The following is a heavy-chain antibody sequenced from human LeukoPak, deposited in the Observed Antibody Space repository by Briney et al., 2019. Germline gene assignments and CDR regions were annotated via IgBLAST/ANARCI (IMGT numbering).Heavy chain of an antibody. Sequence: GGSLRLSCAASGFTFSSYGMHWVRQAPGKGLEWVAVISYDGSNKYHADSVKGRITISRDNSENTLHLQMNSLRPEDTAVYYCARDLPYYYDSSGYPRDYFDYWGQGTLVTVSS. CDR1: GFTFSSYG. CDR3: ARDLPYYYDSSGYPRDYFDY. V-gene: IGHV3-30*03. CDR2: ISYDGSNK. J-gene: IGHJ4*02. D-gene: IGHD3-22*01.